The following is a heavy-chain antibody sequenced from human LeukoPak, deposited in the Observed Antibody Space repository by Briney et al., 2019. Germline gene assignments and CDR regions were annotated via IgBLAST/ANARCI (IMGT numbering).Heavy chain of an antibody. CDR2: IRSKANSYAT. J-gene: IGHJ4*02. V-gene: IGHV3-73*01. CDR1: GFTFSGSA. D-gene: IGHD2-15*01. CDR3: TRCSGGSCNEDY. Sequence: PGGSLRLSCAAPGFTFSGSAMHWVRQASGKGLEWVGRIRSKANSYATAYAASVKGRSTISRDDSKTTAYLQMNSLKTEDTAVYYCTRCSGGSCNEDYWGQGTLVIVSS.